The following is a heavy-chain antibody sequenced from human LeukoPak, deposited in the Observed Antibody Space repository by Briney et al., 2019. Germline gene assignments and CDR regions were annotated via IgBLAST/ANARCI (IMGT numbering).Heavy chain of an antibody. CDR2: ISGSGGGT. CDR1: GFTFGSYA. J-gene: IGHJ4*02. V-gene: IGHV3-23*01. Sequence: GGSLRLSCAASGFTFGSYAVSWVRQAPGKGLKWVSGISGSGGGTYYADSVKGRFTISRDNSKNTVYLQMNSLSTEDTAVYHCAKTTAGYSSGRYPGWPVDYWGQGTLVTVSS. D-gene: IGHD6-19*01. CDR3: AKTTAGYSSGRYPGWPVDY.